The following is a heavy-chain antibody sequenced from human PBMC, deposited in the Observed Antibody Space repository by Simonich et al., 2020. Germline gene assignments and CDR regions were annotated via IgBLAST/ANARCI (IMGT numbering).Heavy chain of an antibody. CDR1: GGSISSSSYY. Sequence: QLQLQESGPGLVKPSETLSLTCTVSGGSISSSSYYWGWIRQPPGKGLEWIGSIYYSGSPYSNPPLKSRVTSSVDTAKNQFALKLSSVTAADTAVYYWARHKGYCSGGSCYSHWYFDLWGRGTLVTVSS. J-gene: IGHJ2*01. CDR2: IYYSGSP. D-gene: IGHD2-15*01. CDR3: ARHKGYCSGGSCYSHWYFDL. V-gene: IGHV4-39*01.